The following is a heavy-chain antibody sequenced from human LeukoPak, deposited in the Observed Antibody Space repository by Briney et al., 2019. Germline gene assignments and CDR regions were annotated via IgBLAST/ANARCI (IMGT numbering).Heavy chain of an antibody. CDR1: GYTFTGYY. CDR3: AREGGYYYDSSGYRYFDL. CDR2: INPNSGGA. Sequence: VASVKVSCKASGYTFTGYYMHWVRQAPGQGLEWMGWINPNSGGANYAQKFQGRVTMTRDTSISTAYMELSRLRSDDTAVYYCAREGGYYYDSSGYRYFDLWGRGTLVTVSS. V-gene: IGHV1-2*02. J-gene: IGHJ2*01. D-gene: IGHD3-22*01.